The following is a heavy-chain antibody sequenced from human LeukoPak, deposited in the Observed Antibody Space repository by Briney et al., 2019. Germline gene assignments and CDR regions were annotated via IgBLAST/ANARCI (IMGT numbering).Heavy chain of an antibody. J-gene: IGHJ3*02. V-gene: IGHV3-7*05. Sequence: PGGSLRLSCAASGFTFSSYWMSWVRQAPGKGLEWVANIKQDGSEIYYVDSVKGRFSISRDNAKNSLYLQMNSLRAEDTAVYYCARDWGNWINAFHIWGQGTTVTVSS. CDR1: GFTFSSYW. CDR2: IKQDGSEI. D-gene: IGHD1-20*01. CDR3: ARDWGNWINAFHI.